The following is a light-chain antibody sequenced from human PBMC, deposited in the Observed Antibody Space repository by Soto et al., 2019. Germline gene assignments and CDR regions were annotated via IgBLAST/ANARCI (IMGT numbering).Light chain of an antibody. Sequence: DIVMTQSPDSLAVSLGERATINCKSSQSVLYSSNNKNYLAWYQQKPGQPPKLLIYWASTRESGVPDRFSGSGSGTEFTLTISSLQAGDVAVYYCQQYYSTLQTFGQGTKLEIK. CDR3: QQYYSTLQT. CDR2: WAS. J-gene: IGKJ2*01. V-gene: IGKV4-1*01. CDR1: QSVLYSSNNKNY.